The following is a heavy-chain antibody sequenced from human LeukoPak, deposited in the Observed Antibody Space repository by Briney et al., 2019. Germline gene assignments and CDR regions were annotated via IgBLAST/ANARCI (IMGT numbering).Heavy chain of an antibody. D-gene: IGHD4-23*01. CDR3: AKDPAPVGYFDY. CDR2: ISGSGGST. Sequence: PGGSLRLSCAASGFTFSSYAMSWVRQAPGKGLEWDSAISGSGGSTYYADSVKGRFTISRDNSKNTLYLQMNSLRAEDTAVYYCAKDPAPVGYFDYWGQGTLVTVSS. CDR1: GFTFSSYA. V-gene: IGHV3-23*01. J-gene: IGHJ4*02.